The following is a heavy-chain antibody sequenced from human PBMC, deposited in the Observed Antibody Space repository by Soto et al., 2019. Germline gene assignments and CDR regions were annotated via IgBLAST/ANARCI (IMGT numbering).Heavy chain of an antibody. CDR2: IYWDDYK. D-gene: IGHD3-3*01. CDR1: GFSLTTSGVG. Sequence: QITLNESGPTVVKPAEPLTLTCTFSGFSLTTSGVGVGWIRQSPGKAPEGLALIYWDDYKRYSASLKTRPTITKDTSKNQVVLTMASVDPADTATYYCANRILLTVFGLVTTTAIYFDFWGQGTPVVVSS. CDR3: ANRILLTVFGLVTTTAIYFDF. J-gene: IGHJ4*02. V-gene: IGHV2-5*02.